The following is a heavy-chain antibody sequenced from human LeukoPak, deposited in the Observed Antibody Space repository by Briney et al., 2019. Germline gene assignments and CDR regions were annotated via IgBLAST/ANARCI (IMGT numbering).Heavy chain of an antibody. V-gene: IGHV3-74*01. Sequence: GGSLRLSCAASGFIFSSYWMHWVRQAPGKGLVWVSRINSDGSNTSYADSVKGRFTISRDNSKNTLYLQMSSLRAEETAVYYCVKGGQRWLQFGFDYWGRGTLVTVSS. J-gene: IGHJ4*02. CDR3: VKGGQRWLQFGFDY. CDR2: INSDGSNT. CDR1: GFIFSSYW. D-gene: IGHD5-24*01.